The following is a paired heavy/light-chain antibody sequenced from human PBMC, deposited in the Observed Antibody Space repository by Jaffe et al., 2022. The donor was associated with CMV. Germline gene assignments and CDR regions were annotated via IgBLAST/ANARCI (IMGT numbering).Light chain of an antibody. CDR1: QSVSSRY. CDR3: QQYGSFPLT. CDR2: GAS. V-gene: IGKV3-20*01. J-gene: IGKJ4*01. Sequence: EIVLTQSPGILSLSPGERATLSCRASQSVSSRYLAWYQQKPGQAPRLLIYGASSRATGIPDRFSGSGSVTDFTLTISRLEPEDFAVYHCQQYGSFPLTFGGGTKVEIK.
Heavy chain of an antibody. V-gene: IGHV1-46*01. J-gene: IGHJ4*02. D-gene: IGHD5-12*01. CDR1: GYTFTSYY. Sequence: QVQLVQSGTEVKKPGASVKVSCKTSGYTFTSYYVHWVRQAPGQGLEWMGIIDASGGTTTYAQNFQDRVTMTREASTSTVYMELSSLRSEDTAVYYCARVSDGYNWYYFDYWGQGTLVTVSS. CDR2: IDASGGTT. CDR3: ARVSDGYNWYYFDY.